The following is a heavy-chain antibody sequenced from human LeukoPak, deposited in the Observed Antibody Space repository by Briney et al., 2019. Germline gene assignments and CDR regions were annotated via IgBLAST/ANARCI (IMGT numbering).Heavy chain of an antibody. Sequence: GGSLRLSCTASVFTVNSNYMSWVPHAPGKGLEWVSVYYSGGSTYYADSVKGRFPISRDNSKNTLYLQMNSLRAEDTAVYYCASMYLSQYLQHWGQGTLVTVSS. V-gene: IGHV3-53*01. D-gene: IGHD2-8*01. CDR3: ASMYLSQYLQH. CDR1: VFTVNSNY. CDR2: YYSGGST. J-gene: IGHJ1*01.